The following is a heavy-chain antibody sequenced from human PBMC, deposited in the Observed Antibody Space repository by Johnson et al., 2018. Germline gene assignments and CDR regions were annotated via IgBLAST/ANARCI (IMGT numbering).Heavy chain of an antibody. CDR2: IIPIFGTA. Sequence: QVQLVQSGAEVKKPGSSVKVSCKASGGTFSSYAISWVRQAPGQGLEWMGGIIPIFGTANYAQKFQGRVTITAAESTSTAYMELSSLRSEGTAVYYCARDVSGWSYYYYGMDVWGQGTTVTVSS. V-gene: IGHV1-69*12. D-gene: IGHD6-19*01. J-gene: IGHJ6*02. CDR3: ARDVSGWSYYYYGMDV. CDR1: GGTFSSYA.